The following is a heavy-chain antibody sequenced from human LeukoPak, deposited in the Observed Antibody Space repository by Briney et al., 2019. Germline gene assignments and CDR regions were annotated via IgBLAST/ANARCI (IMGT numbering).Heavy chain of an antibody. CDR2: ISYDGSNK. V-gene: IGHV3-30-3*01. Sequence: GGSLRLSCAASGFTFSSYAMHWVRQAPGKGLEWVAVISYDGSNKYYADSVKGRFTISRDNSKSTVYLQMNSLRAEDTAVYYCARSDGGETYYFDYWGQGTLVTVSS. J-gene: IGHJ4*02. CDR3: ARSDGGETYYFDY. CDR1: GFTFSSYA. D-gene: IGHD4-23*01.